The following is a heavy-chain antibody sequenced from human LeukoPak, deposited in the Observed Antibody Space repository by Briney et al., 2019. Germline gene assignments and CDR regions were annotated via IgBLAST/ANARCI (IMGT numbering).Heavy chain of an antibody. V-gene: IGHV1-46*01. CDR2: INPSDGST. J-gene: IGHJ4*02. CDR1: GYTFTSYY. CDR3: ARDGPEYYFDY. Sequence: ASVKVSCEASGYTFTSYYMHWVRQAPGQGLEWMGIINPSDGSTSYAQKFQGRVTMTRDTSTSTVYMELSSLRSEDTAVYYCARDGPEYYFDYWGQGTLVTVSS.